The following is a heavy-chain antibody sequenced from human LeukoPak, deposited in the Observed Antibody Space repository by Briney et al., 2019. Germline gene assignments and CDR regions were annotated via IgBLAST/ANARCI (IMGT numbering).Heavy chain of an antibody. Sequence: GASVKVSCKASGGTFSSYAISWVRQAPGQGLEWMGGIIPIFGTANYAQKFQGRVTITADESTSTAYMELSSLRAEDTAVYYCARDSIYSDPSDYYYDYWGQGTLVTVSS. CDR1: GGTFSSYA. V-gene: IGHV1-69*01. CDR3: ARDSIYSDPSDYYYDY. J-gene: IGHJ4*02. CDR2: IIPIFGTA. D-gene: IGHD3-22*01.